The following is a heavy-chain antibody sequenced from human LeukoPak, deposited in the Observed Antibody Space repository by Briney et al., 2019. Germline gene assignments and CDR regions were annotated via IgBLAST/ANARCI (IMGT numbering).Heavy chain of an antibody. Sequence: PSETLSLTCAVSGGSISSGGYSWSWIRQPPGKGLEWIGYIYHGGSTYYNPSLKSRVTISVDRSKNQFSLKLSSVTAADTAVYYCASLNYYYYGMDVWGQGTTVTVSS. V-gene: IGHV4-30-2*01. J-gene: IGHJ6*02. CDR1: GGSISSGGYS. CDR2: IYHGGST. CDR3: ASLNYYYYGMDV.